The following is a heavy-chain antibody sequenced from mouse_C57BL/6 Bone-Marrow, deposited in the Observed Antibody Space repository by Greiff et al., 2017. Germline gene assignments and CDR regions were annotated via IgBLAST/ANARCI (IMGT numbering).Heavy chain of an antibody. CDR1: GYTFTSYW. CDR2: IYPGSGST. CDR3: ARRPNYYGSSYDYYAMDY. Sequence: QVQLQQPGAELVKPGASVKMSCKASGYTFTSYWITWVKQRPGPGLEWIGDIYPGSGSTNYNEKFKSKATLTVDTSSSTAYMQRSSLTSEDSAVYYCARRPNYYGSSYDYYAMDYWGQGTSVTVSS. V-gene: IGHV1-55*01. J-gene: IGHJ4*01. D-gene: IGHD1-1*01.